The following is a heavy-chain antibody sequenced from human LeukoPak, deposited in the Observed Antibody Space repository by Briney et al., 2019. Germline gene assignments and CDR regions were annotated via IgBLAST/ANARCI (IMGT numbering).Heavy chain of an antibody. Sequence: SETLSLTCAVYGGSFSGYYWSWIRQPPGKGLEWIGEINHSGSTNYNPSLKSRVTISVDTSKNQFSLKLSSVTAADTAVYYCARGQWRRAFDIWGQGTMVTVFS. CDR1: GGSFSGYY. D-gene: IGHD6-19*01. CDR2: INHSGST. V-gene: IGHV4-34*01. J-gene: IGHJ3*02. CDR3: ARGQWRRAFDI.